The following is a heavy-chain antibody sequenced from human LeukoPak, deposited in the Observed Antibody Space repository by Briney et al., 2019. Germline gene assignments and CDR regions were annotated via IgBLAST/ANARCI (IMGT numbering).Heavy chain of an antibody. V-gene: IGHV3-53*01. J-gene: IGHJ4*02. Sequence: PGGPLRLSCAASGITVSNNYMSWVRQAPGKGLEWASIIYGDGRTYYADSVKDRFTISRDNSKNTLYLQMNSLRPEDTAVYYCARVRSDTSGWYHFDYWGQGTLVTVSS. CDR1: GITVSNNY. CDR2: IYGDGRT. CDR3: ARVRSDTSGWYHFDY. D-gene: IGHD6-19*01.